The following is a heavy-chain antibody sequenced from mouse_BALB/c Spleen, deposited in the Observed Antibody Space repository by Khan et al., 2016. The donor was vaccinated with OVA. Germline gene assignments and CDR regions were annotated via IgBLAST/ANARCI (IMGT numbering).Heavy chain of an antibody. Sequence: VQLKQSGPELVKPGASVKIPCKASGYTFTDYNIDWVKQSHGKSLEWIGDINPNNGGTIYNQKFTGKATLTVDKSSSTAYLELHSLTSEDTAVYYCAREWASWCAYWGQGTLVTVSA. CDR3: AREWASWCAY. CDR1: GYTFTDYN. J-gene: IGHJ3*01. V-gene: IGHV1-18*01. CDR2: INPNNGGT.